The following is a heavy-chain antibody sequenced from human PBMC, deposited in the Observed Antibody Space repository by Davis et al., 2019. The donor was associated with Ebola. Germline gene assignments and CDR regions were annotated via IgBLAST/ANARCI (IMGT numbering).Heavy chain of an antibody. V-gene: IGHV3-7*03. CDR1: GFTFSDYW. D-gene: IGHD1-26*01. CDR2: IKEDGSEK. Sequence: GGSLRLSCAASGFTFSDYWMSWVRQAPGKGLEWVANIKEDGSEKYYVESVKGRFTVSRDNAKSSVYLQMNSLRAEDTAVYYCARAQLRATTFVRTGGLDVWGQGTTVTVSS. J-gene: IGHJ6*02. CDR3: ARAQLRATTFVRTGGLDV.